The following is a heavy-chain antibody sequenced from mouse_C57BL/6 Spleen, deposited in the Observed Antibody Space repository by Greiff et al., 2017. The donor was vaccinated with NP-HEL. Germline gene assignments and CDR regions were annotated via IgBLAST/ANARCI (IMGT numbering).Heavy chain of an antibody. V-gene: IGHV1-19*01. CDR2: INPYNGGT. Sequence: EVQLQQSGPVLVKPGASVKMSCKASGYTFTDYYMNWVKQSHGKSLEWIGVINPYNGGTSYNQKFKGKATLTVDKSSSTAYMELNSLTSEDSAVYYCARMRITGDYAMDYWGQGTSVTVSS. D-gene: IGHD4-1*01. J-gene: IGHJ4*01. CDR1: GYTFTDYY. CDR3: ARMRITGDYAMDY.